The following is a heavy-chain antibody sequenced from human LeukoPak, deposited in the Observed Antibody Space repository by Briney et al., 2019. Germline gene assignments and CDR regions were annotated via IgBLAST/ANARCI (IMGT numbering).Heavy chain of an antibody. V-gene: IGHV3-23*01. J-gene: IGHJ4*02. CDR3: AKADQKYYDFWSGYDY. Sequence: PGGSLRLSCAASGFTFSSYAMSWVRQAPGKGLEWVSAISGSGGSTYYADSVKGRFTISRDNSKNTLYLQMNSLRAGDTAVYYCAKADQKYYDFWSGYDYWGQGTLVTVSS. CDR2: ISGSGGST. D-gene: IGHD3-3*01. CDR1: GFTFSSYA.